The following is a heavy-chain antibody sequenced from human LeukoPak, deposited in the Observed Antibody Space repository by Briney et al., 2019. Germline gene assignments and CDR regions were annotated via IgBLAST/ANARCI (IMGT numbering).Heavy chain of an antibody. J-gene: IGHJ6*02. CDR2: IYYSGST. CDR3: ARDRSVVVPAAPYYYYGMDV. Sequence: SETLSLTCTVSGGSISSGGYYWSWIRQHPGKGLEWIGYIYYSGSTYYNPSLKSRVTISVDTSKNQFSLKLSSATAADTAVYYCARDRSVVVPAAPYYYYGMDVWGQGTTVTVSS. CDR1: GGSISSGGYY. V-gene: IGHV4-31*03. D-gene: IGHD2-2*01.